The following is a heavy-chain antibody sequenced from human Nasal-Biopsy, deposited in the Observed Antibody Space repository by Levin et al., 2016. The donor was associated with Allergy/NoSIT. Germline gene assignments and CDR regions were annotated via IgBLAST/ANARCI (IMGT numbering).Heavy chain of an antibody. V-gene: IGHV3-7*01. D-gene: IGHD6-19*01. CDR1: GFTFSAYW. CDR3: ARDLSSSGYFPHYHGMDV. CDR2: IKQDGSER. J-gene: IGHJ6*02. Sequence: GESLKISCAASGFTFSAYWMNWVRQAPGKGLEWVANIKQDGSERYYVDSVKGRFTISRDNDKNSLYLQMNSLRAEDTAVYYCARDLSSSGYFPHYHGMDVWGQETTVTVSS.